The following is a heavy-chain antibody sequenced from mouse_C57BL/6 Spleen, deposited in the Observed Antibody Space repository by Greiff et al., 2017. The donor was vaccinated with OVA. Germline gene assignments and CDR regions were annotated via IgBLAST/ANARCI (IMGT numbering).Heavy chain of an antibody. Sequence: VQLQQPGAELVKPGASVKLSCKASGYTFTSYWMQWVKQRPGQGLEWIGEIDPSDSYTNYNQKFKGKATLTVDTSSSTAYMQLSSLTSEDSAVYDCARRTVVDRALDYWGQGTTLTVSS. D-gene: IGHD1-1*01. V-gene: IGHV1-50*01. CDR2: IDPSDSYT. CDR3: ARRTVVDRALDY. J-gene: IGHJ2*01. CDR1: GYTFTSYW.